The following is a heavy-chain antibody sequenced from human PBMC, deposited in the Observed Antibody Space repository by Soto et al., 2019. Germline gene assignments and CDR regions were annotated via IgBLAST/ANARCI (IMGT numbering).Heavy chain of an antibody. J-gene: IGHJ3*02. CDR1: GFTFSDSA. Sequence: HPGGSLRLSCAASGFTFSDSALHWVRQASGKGLEWVGRVRSKAKTNATAYATSVKGRFTVSRDDSKNTAYLQMNSLKTEDTAVYYCTSSSLGAAFDIWGQGTMVTVSS. CDR3: TSSSLGAAFDI. CDR2: VRSKAKTNAT. V-gene: IGHV3-73*01.